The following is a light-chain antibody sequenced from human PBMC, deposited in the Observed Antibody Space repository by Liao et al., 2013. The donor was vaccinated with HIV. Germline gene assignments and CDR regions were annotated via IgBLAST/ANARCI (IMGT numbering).Light chain of an antibody. CDR2: YDS. V-gene: IGLV3-21*04. Sequence: SCELTQPPSVSVAPGKTARITCGGNNIGSKSVHWYQQKPGQAPVLVIYYDSDRSSGIPERFSGSNSGNTATLTISRVEAGDEADYYCQVWDSSSEHVVFGGGTKLTAL. CDR1: NIGSKS. CDR3: QVWDSSSEHVV. J-gene: IGLJ2*01.